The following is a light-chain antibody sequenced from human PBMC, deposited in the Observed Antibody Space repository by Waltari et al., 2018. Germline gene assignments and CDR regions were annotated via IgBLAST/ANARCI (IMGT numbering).Light chain of an antibody. V-gene: IGKV3-15*01. CDR2: GAS. CDR3: QQYSNWPFT. J-gene: IGKJ2*01. CDR1: QSGGGH. Sequence: EIVMTQSPGTLSVSPGERVTLSCRASQSGGGHSAWDQQKRGQSPRLLSYGASARATGVPARFSGSGSETEFTLTINSLQSEDCAVYYCQQYSNWPFTFGQGTKLEIK.